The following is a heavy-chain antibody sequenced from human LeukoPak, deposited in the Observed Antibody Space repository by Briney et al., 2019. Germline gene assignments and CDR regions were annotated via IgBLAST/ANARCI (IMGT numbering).Heavy chain of an antibody. V-gene: IGHV4-34*01. J-gene: IGHJ4*03. Sequence: PSETLSLTCAVYGGSFSTHYWSWIRQTPGRGLEWIAEINHRGDTNYNPSVKSRVTISVDTSKSQFSLKVSSLTAADTAVYYCARGPTISETGYFDYWGQGTLVTVSS. D-gene: IGHD1-1*01. CDR3: ARGPTISETGYFDY. CDR2: INHRGDT. CDR1: GGSFSTHY.